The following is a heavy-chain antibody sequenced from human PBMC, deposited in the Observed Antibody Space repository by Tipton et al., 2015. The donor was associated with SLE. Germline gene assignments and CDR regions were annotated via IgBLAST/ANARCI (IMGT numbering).Heavy chain of an antibody. CDR3: ARKGSGFDGLDL. CDR2: IYNSGRT. V-gene: IGHV4-4*07. J-gene: IGHJ3*01. CDR1: GGSIGDYY. D-gene: IGHD5-12*01. Sequence: GLVKPSETLSLTCAVSGGSIGDYYWNWIRQPAGKGLEWIGRIYNSGRTTYNPSLESRVTMSVDTSKIQFSLNLTSATAADSAVYYCARKGSGFDGLDLWGQGTVVTVSS.